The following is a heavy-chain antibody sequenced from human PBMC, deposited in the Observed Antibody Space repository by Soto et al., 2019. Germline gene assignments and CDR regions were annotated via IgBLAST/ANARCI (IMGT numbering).Heavy chain of an antibody. D-gene: IGHD3-22*01. J-gene: IGHJ2*01. CDR3: ARGPRDYYDSSGFFNPYFDL. Sequence: EELLVESGGNLVQPGTSLTLSCAASGFTFDDYAFHWVRQTPEKGLEWVSGIGWNSGNINYADSIKVRFTISRDNAKNSLYLQMNSLRIEDTALYYCARGPRDYYDSSGFFNPYFDLWGRGTLVIVSS. CDR2: IGWNSGNI. CDR1: GFTFDDYA. V-gene: IGHV3-9*01.